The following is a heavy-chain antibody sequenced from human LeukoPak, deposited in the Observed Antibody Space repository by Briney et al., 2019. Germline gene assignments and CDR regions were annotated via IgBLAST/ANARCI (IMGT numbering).Heavy chain of an antibody. Sequence: SETLSLTCTVSVGSISSSSYYWGWIRQPPGKGLEWIGSIYYSGSTYYNPSLKSRVTISVDTSKNQFSLKLSSVTAADTAVYYCAGNIAVAADEGAFDIWGQGTMVTVSS. CDR1: VGSISSSSYY. CDR3: AGNIAVAADEGAFDI. V-gene: IGHV4-39*01. J-gene: IGHJ3*02. CDR2: IYYSGST. D-gene: IGHD6-19*01.